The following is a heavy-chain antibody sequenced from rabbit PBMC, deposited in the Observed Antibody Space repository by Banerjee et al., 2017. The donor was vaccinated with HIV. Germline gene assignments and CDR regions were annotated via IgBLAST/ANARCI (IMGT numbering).Heavy chain of an antibody. V-gene: IGHV1S47*01. D-gene: IGHD4-1*01. CDR1: GFDFSSDA. CDR3: ARDLAGVIGWNFNL. J-gene: IGHJ4*01. Sequence: QEQLVESGGGLVQPEGSLTLTCKASGFDFSSDAMCWVRQAPGKGLEWIACIYTGDGKTHYASWAKGRFTISKTSSTAVTLQMTSLTAADTASYFCARDLAGVIGWNFNLWGQGTLVTVS. CDR2: IYTGDGKT.